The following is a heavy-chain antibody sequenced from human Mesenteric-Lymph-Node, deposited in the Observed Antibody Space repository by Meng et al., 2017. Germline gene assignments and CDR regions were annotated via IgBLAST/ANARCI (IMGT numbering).Heavy chain of an antibody. V-gene: IGHV4-30-4*01. J-gene: IGHJ4*02. Sequence: GLLQPSQTMSLTCTCYGVCSGSGGYYWSWIRQHPGKGLEWIGYIYYTGSTFYNPSLKSRVSISVDTSKNQFSLNLNSMTAADTAVYYCASFDHIPRRNYFDYWGQGTLVTVSS. D-gene: IGHD2-21*01. CDR3: ASFDHIPRRNYFDY. CDR2: IYYTGST. CDR1: GVCSGSGGYY.